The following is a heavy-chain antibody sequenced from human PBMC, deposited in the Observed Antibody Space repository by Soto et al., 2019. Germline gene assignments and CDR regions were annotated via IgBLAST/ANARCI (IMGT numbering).Heavy chain of an antibody. V-gene: IGHV3-33*01. CDR2: IWYDGNNK. CDR1: FTFSNYG. Sequence: FTFSNYGMHWVRQAPGKGLEWVAVIWYDGNNKYYADSVKGRFTISRDNSNNTLYVQMTSLRAEDTAVYYCARGLHSLFDYWGQGTLVTVS. D-gene: IGHD2-21*01. J-gene: IGHJ4*02. CDR3: ARGLHSLFDY.